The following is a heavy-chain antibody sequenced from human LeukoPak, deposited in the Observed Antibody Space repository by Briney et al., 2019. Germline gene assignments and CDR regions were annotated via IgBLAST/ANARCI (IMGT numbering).Heavy chain of an antibody. CDR1: GFTVSSNY. Sequence: PGGSLRLSCAASGFTVSSNYMSWVRQAPGKGLEWVSAIYSGGSTYYADSVKGRFTISRDNSKNTLYLQMSSLRAEDTAVYYCARERPGMDYMDVWGKGTTVTVSS. CDR3: ARERPGMDYMDV. V-gene: IGHV3-53*01. J-gene: IGHJ6*03. CDR2: IYSGGST.